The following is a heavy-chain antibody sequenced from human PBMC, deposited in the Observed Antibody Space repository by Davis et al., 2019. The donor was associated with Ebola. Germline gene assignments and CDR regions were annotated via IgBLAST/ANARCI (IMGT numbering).Heavy chain of an antibody. J-gene: IGHJ4*02. CDR2: IIPILGIA. Sequence: AASVKVSCKASGYTFTSYGISWVRQAPGQGLEWMGRIIPILGIANYAQKFQGRVTITADKSTSTAYMELSSLRSEDTAVYYCAAYCGGDCSFSGWGQGTLVTVSS. CDR1: GYTFTSYG. D-gene: IGHD2-21*02. V-gene: IGHV1-69*04. CDR3: AAYCGGDCSFSG.